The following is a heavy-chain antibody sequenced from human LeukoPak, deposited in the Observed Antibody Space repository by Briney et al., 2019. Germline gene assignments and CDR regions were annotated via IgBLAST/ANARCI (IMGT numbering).Heavy chain of an antibody. CDR1: GGTFSSYA. D-gene: IGHD3-22*01. J-gene: IGHJ4*02. CDR2: IIPILGIA. Sequence: SVKVSCKASGGTFSSYAISWARQAPGQGLEWMGRIIPILGIANYAQKFQGRVTITADKSTSTAYMELSSLRSEDTAVYYCARSDSYYYDSSGYFFDYWGQGTLVTVSS. CDR3: ARSDSYYYDSSGYFFDY. V-gene: IGHV1-69*04.